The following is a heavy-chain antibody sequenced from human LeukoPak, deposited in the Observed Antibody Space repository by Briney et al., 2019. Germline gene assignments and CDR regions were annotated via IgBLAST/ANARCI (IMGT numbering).Heavy chain of an antibody. V-gene: IGHV3-48*02. Sequence: GGSLRLSCAASGFTFSSYNMNWVRQAPGKGLEWISYITTSGGTIYYADSVKGRFTISRGNAKNSLYLQMNSLRDEDTAVYYCARRIVGAFPFDYWGQGTLVTVSS. CDR2: ITTSGGTI. D-gene: IGHD1-26*01. J-gene: IGHJ4*02. CDR3: ARRIVGAFPFDY. CDR1: GFTFSSYN.